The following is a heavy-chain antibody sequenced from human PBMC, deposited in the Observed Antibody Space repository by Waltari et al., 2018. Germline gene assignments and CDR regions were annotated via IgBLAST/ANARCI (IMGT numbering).Heavy chain of an antibody. CDR2: IHHTGSI. CDR3: ARVPQWFWFAFDI. D-gene: IGHD2-8*01. J-gene: IGHJ3*02. Sequence: QLQLQESGPGLLRPSETLSLTCTAAAGSISSTTDSWGWIRQPPGKGLEWIGSIHHTGSIYYNPSLKTRVTISADTSKNQFSLKLSSVTAADTAVYYCARVPQWFWFAFDIWGQGTMVTVSS. CDR1: AGSISSTTDS. V-gene: IGHV4-39*01.